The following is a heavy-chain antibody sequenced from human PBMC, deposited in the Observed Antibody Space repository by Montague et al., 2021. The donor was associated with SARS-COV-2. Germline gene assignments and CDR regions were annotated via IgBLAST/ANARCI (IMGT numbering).Heavy chain of an antibody. J-gene: IGHJ6*02. CDR3: ARGDEEQWLVHYYYYGMDV. V-gene: IGHV6-1*01. CDR2: TYYRSKWYN. Sequence: CAISGDSVSSNSAAWNWIRQSPSRGLEWLGRTYYRSKWYNDYAVXVKXRITINPDTSKNQLSLQLNSVTPEDTAVYYCARGDEEQWLVHYYYYGMDVWGQGTTVTVSS. D-gene: IGHD6-19*01. CDR1: GDSVSSNSAA.